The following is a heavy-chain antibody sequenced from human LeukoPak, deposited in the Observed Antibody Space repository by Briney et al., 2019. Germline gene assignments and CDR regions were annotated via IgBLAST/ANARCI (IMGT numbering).Heavy chain of an antibody. CDR2: ISSSSSTI. CDR3: ARDWRYYGSGNYGMDV. CDR1: GFTFSSYS. D-gene: IGHD3-10*01. V-gene: IGHV3-48*02. J-gene: IGHJ6*02. Sequence: GGSLRLSCAASGFTFSSYSMNWVRQAPGKGLEWVSYISSSSSTIYYADSVKGRFTISRDNAKNSLYLQMNSLRDEDTAVYYCARDWRYYGSGNYGMDVWGQGTTVTVSS.